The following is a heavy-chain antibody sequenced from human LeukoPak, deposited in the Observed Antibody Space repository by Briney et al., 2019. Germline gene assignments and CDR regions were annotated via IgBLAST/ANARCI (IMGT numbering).Heavy chain of an antibody. CDR3: ARAVTSTEGY. J-gene: IGHJ4*02. CDR2: LNQDGSEK. Sequence: GGSLRLSCAASGFTFSTYWMTWVRQAPGKGLVWVASLNQDGSEKYYVDSVKGRFTISRDNAQKSLYLEMKSLSAKDTAVYYCARAVTSTEGYWGQGTLVTVSS. V-gene: IGHV3-7*03. CDR1: GFTFSTYW.